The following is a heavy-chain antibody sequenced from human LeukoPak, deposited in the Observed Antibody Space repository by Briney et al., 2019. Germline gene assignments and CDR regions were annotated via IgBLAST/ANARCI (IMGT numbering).Heavy chain of an antibody. Sequence: GGSLRLSCVASGFSFSDYAMTWVRQAPGKGLEWVSGISATSGSTFYADSVEGWFTIFRDNSKNTLELQMNSLRAKDTAMYYCAKVPVDTIFRSDYWGQGTLVTVSS. J-gene: IGHJ4*02. V-gene: IGHV3-23*01. CDR3: AKVPVDTIFRSDY. CDR1: GFSFSDYA. D-gene: IGHD3-3*01. CDR2: ISATSGST.